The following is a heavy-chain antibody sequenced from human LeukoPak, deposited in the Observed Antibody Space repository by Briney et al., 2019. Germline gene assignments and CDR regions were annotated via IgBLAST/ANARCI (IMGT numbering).Heavy chain of an antibody. D-gene: IGHD2-15*01. J-gene: IGHJ4*02. CDR3: SRRRCSGGVCYFEY. CDR1: GFTFIDYA. Sequence: PGGSLRLSCATSGFTFIDYAMSWVRQAPGKGLQWVGFIRSKAHDGTTECAASVKGRFTISRDDSKGIAYLQMNSLKTEDTAVYYCSRRRCSGGVCYFEYWGQGTLVTVSS. V-gene: IGHV3-49*04. CDR2: IRSKAHDGTT.